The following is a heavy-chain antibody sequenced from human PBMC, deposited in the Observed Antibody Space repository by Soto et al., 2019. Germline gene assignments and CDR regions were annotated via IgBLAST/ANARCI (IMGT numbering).Heavy chain of an antibody. D-gene: IGHD4-17*01. CDR1: GGSVSIGDYL. V-gene: IGHV4-30-4*01. Sequence: VQLQESGPGLVTPSQTLSLTCTVFGGSVSIGDYLWSWIRQRPGKGLEWLGYIHDSGNTYYNPSLKSRVTISLDTSKNQFSLKVTSMTAAATAVYFCARARGGDSGDYASLFDRWGQGNLVTVS. CDR3: ARARGGDSGDYASLFDR. J-gene: IGHJ5*02. CDR2: IHDSGNT.